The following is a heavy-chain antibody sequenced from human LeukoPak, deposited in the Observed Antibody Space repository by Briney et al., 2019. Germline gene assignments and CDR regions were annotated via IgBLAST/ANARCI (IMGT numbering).Heavy chain of an antibody. V-gene: IGHV3-30-3*01. J-gene: IGHJ6*02. CDR2: ILYDGSNK. CDR3: ARGTPSSSGWLYYGMDV. CDR1: GFNFSSYA. Sequence: PGGSLRLSCAASGFNFSSYAMHWLRQAPGKGLEWVAVILYDGSNKYYADSVKGRFTISRDNSKNTLYLQMNSLRAEDKAVYYCARGTPSSSGWLYYGMDVWGQGTTVTVSS. D-gene: IGHD6-19*01.